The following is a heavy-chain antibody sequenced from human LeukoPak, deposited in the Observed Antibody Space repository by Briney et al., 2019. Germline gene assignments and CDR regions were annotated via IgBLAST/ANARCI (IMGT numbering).Heavy chain of an antibody. CDR2: ISSSGSTM. J-gene: IGHJ1*01. CDR3: AKAEAREILRAVGLEEYLQY. D-gene: IGHD3-10*01. CDR1: GFTFSSYE. Sequence: GGSLRLSCAASGFTFSSYEMNWVRQAPGKGLEWVSYISSSGSTMYYTDSVKGRFTISRDNSKSTVYLQMNSLIPDDTAVYFCAKAEAREILRAVGLEEYLQYWGQGTLVTVSS. V-gene: IGHV3-48*03.